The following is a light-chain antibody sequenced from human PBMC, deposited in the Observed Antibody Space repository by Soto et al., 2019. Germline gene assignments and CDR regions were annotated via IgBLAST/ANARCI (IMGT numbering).Light chain of an antibody. Sequence: DIQMTQSPSTLSASVGDRVTITCRASQSISSWLAWYQQKPGKAPKLLIYKASSLESGVPSRFSGSESGTEFTLTISSLQPDDVATYYCQQYNSYSPYTFGQGTKLEI. CDR2: KAS. J-gene: IGKJ2*01. CDR3: QQYNSYSPYT. V-gene: IGKV1-5*03. CDR1: QSISSW.